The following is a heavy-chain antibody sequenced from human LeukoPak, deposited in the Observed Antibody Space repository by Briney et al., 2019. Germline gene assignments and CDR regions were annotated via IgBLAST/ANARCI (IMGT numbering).Heavy chain of an antibody. CDR1: GLNFRDYY. CDR2: ITDNGRNS. D-gene: IGHD3-10*01. Sequence: GGSLRLSCAASGLNFRDYYMGWIRQAPGKWLEWISYITDNGRNSFYADSVKGRFTISRDNAKHSLYLQMNSLRAEDTALYYCARRFGVLEDYFDYWGQGTLVTASS. V-gene: IGHV3-11*01. J-gene: IGHJ4*02. CDR3: ARRFGVLEDYFDY.